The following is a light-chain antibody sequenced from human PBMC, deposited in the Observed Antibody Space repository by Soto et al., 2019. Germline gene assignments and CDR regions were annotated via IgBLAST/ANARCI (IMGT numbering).Light chain of an antibody. CDR1: QSVSSNY. Sequence: ETVLTQSPGTLSVSPGERATLSCRASQSVSSNYLAWYQHKPGQAPRLLIYGASNRATGIPDRFSGSGSGTDFTLTISRLKPEHFAVYYCQQYVTSPPSWTFGQGTKVEVK. V-gene: IGKV3-20*01. CDR3: QQYVTSPPSWT. J-gene: IGKJ1*01. CDR2: GAS.